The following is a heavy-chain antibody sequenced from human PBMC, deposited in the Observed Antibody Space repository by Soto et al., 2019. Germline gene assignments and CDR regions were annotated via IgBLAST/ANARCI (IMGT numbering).Heavy chain of an antibody. J-gene: IGHJ2*01. CDR3: ARPRVTGEFDL. Sequence: EVLLVESGGGFVQPGGSLRLSCAASGFTFSSYWMSWVRQAPGKGLEWVANIKQDGSEKYYVDSVKGRFTISRDNAKNSLYLQRNSLRAEDTAVYYCARPRVTGEFDLWGRGTLVTVSS. CDR1: GFTFSSYW. V-gene: IGHV3-7*01. CDR2: IKQDGSEK. D-gene: IGHD4-4*01.